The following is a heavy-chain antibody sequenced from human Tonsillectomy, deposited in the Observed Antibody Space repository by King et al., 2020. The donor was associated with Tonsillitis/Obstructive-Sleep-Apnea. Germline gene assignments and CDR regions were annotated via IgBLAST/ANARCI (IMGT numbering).Heavy chain of an antibody. Sequence: QLVQSGGGLVQPGGSLRLSCAASGFTFSSYEMNWVRQAPGKGLEWVSYISSSGNTIYYADSEKGRFTISRDNAKNSLYLQMNSLRGEDTAVYYCARGDDYIWGSYRYFFDYWGQGTLVTVSS. CDR1: GFTFSSYE. D-gene: IGHD3-16*02. CDR3: ARGDDYIWGSYRYFFDY. J-gene: IGHJ4*02. CDR2: ISSSGNTI. V-gene: IGHV3-48*03.